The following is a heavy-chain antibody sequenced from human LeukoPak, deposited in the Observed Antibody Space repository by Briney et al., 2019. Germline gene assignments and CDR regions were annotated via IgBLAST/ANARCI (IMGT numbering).Heavy chain of an antibody. D-gene: IGHD3-10*01. CDR2: ISGSGGST. Sequence: GGFLRLSCAASGFTFSSYWMHWVRQAPGKGLEWVSAISGSGGSTYYADSVKGRFTISRDNSKNTLYLQMNSLRAEDTAVYYCAKDDGEYYYGSGSYTPSYYYGMDVWGQGTTVTVSS. CDR1: GFTFSSYW. V-gene: IGHV3-23*01. J-gene: IGHJ6*02. CDR3: AKDDGEYYYGSGSYTPSYYYGMDV.